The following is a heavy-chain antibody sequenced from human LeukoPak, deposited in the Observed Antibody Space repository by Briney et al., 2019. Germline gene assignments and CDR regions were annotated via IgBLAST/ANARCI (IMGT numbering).Heavy chain of an antibody. J-gene: IGHJ4*02. CDR2: IYYSGST. CDR1: CRPINSKSYY. CDR3: ARRSGITIFGVVPFDY. Sequence: SETLPHIRSLCCRPINSKSYYSNRRRHPPQNGREWSGSIYYSGSTYYNPSLKSRVTISVDTSKNQFSLKLRSATAAATAVYYCARRSGITIFGVVPFDYWGQGTLVTVSS. D-gene: IGHD3-3*01. V-gene: IGHV4-39*01.